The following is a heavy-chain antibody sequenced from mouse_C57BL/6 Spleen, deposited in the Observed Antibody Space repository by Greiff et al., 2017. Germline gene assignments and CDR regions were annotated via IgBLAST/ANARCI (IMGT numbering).Heavy chain of an antibody. Sequence: EVQGVESGGGLVKPGGSLKLSCAASGFTFSDYGMHWVRQAPEQGLEWVAYISSGSSTIYYADTVKGRFTISIDNAKNTLFLQMTSLSSDATAMYYCACPTTVVATRAMDYWGQGTSLTVSS. J-gene: IGHJ4*01. CDR3: ACPTTVVATRAMDY. D-gene: IGHD1-1*01. V-gene: IGHV5-17*01. CDR1: GFTFSDYG. CDR2: ISSGSSTI.